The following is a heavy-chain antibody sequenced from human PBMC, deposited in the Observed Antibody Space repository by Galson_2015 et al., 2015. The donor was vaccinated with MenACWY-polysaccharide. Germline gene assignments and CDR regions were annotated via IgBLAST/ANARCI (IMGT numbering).Heavy chain of an antibody. CDR1: GFTFDDFA. CDR3: AKAGYCSSPSCYYFDN. D-gene: IGHD2-2*01. J-gene: IGHJ4*02. CDR2: ISWNSGSI. Sequence: SLRLSCAASGFTFDDFAMHWVRQAPGKGLEWVSSISWNSGSIGYADPVKGRFTISRDNAKNSLYLQMNSLRIEDTAFYYCAKAGYCSSPSCYYFDNGGQGPLVTVSS. V-gene: IGHV3-9*01.